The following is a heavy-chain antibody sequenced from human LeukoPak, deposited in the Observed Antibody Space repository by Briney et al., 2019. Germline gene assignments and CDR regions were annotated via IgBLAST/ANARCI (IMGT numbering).Heavy chain of an antibody. CDR1: GFTFSGFW. CDR2: INSDGSEG. V-gene: IGHV3-7*03. D-gene: IGHD6-6*01. J-gene: IGHJ3*01. Sequence: GGSLRLSCAVSGFTFSGFWMSWSRQAPGKGLEWVASINSDGSEGYYADVVKGRFTISRDNAKNSLYQQINSLRAEDTAVYYCARSSYSSSSSVWGQGTMVSVSS. CDR3: ARSSYSSSSSV.